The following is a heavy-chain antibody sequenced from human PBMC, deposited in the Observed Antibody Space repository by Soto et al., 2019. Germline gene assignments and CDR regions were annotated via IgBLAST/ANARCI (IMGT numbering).Heavy chain of an antibody. V-gene: IGHV4-59*08. CDR3: ARLYGLDAFDI. D-gene: IGHD3-16*02. CDR2: IYYRGNT. J-gene: IGHJ3*02. CDR1: GGSISSYY. Sequence: PSETLSLTCTVSGGSISSYYWSWIRQPPGKGLEWIGYIYYRGNTNYNPSLKSRVTISVDTSKNQFSLKLSSVTAADTAVYYCARLYGLDAFDIWGQGTMVTVSS.